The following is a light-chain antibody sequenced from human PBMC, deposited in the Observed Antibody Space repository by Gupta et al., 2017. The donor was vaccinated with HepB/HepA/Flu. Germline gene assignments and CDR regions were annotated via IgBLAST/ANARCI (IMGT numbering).Light chain of an antibody. CDR1: QSVSSY. CDR2: DAS. J-gene: IGKJ5*01. V-gene: IGKV3-11*01. CDR3: QHRSNCPHT. Sequence: EIVLTQSPATLSLSPGERATLSCRASQSVSSYLAWYQQKPGQAPRLLIYDASNRATGIPARFSGSGSGTDFTLTISSLEPEDFAVYYCQHRSNCPHTFGQGTLLEIK.